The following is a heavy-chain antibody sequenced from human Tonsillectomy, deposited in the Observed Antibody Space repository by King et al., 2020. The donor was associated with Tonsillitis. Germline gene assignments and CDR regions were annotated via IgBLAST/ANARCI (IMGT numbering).Heavy chain of an antibody. CDR3: ARSEQELSTYYYYYYMDV. J-gene: IGHJ6*03. D-gene: IGHD6-13*01. V-gene: IGHV5-10-1*03. CDR1: GYSFTSYW. CDR2: IDPSDSHT. Sequence: EVQLVQSGAEVKKPGESLRISYKGSGYSFTSYWINWVRQMPGKGLEWMGRIDPSDSHTNYSPSFQGHVSISADKSISTAYLQWSSLEAPDTAIYYCARSEQELSTYYYYYYMDVWGKGTTVTVSS.